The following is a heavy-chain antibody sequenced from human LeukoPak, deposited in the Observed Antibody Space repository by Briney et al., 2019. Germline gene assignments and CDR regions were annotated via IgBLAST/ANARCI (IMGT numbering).Heavy chain of an antibody. CDR2: IYSGGST. Sequence: PGGSLRLSCAASGFTVSNNNMHWVRQAPGKGLEWVSVIYSGGSTYYADSVKGRFTISRDSSKNTLYLQMNSLRVEDTAVYYCARAAIVVVPAAEQYYFDYWGQGTLVTVSS. CDR3: ARAAIVVVPAAEQYYFDY. D-gene: IGHD2-2*01. V-gene: IGHV3-66*01. J-gene: IGHJ4*02. CDR1: GFTVSNNN.